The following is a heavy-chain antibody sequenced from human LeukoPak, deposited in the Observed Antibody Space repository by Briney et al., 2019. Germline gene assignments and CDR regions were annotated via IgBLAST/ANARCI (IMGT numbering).Heavy chain of an antibody. CDR1: GFTFSSYS. D-gene: IGHD3-10*01. V-gene: IGHV3-21*01. CDR2: ISSSSSYI. CDR3: ARDRVLNWFDP. J-gene: IGHJ5*02. Sequence: PGGSLRLSCAASGFTFSSYSMNWVRQAPGKGLEWVSSISSSSSYIYYADSVKGRFTTSRDNAKNSLYLQMNSLRAEDTAVYYCARDRVLNWFDPWGQGTLVTVSS.